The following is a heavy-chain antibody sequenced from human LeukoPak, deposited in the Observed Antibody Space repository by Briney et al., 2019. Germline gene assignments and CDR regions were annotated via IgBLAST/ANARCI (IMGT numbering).Heavy chain of an antibody. J-gene: IGHJ6*02. D-gene: IGHD2-2*01. CDR1: GYTFTTYW. Sequence: GESLNISCKGSGYTFTTYWIGWVRQQPGKGLEWMGIIYPADSDTEYSPSFRGQVTISVDKSPSTAYLQWRSLTASDTAIYYCARKVYCRTTRCHYGLDVWGQGTTVTVSS. CDR3: ARKVYCRTTRCHYGLDV. V-gene: IGHV5-51*01. CDR2: IYPADSDT.